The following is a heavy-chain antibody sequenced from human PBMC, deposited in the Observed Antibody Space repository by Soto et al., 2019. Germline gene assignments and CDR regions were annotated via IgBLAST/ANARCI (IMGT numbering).Heavy chain of an antibody. V-gene: IGHV3-7*01. CDR2: INEDGKTK. J-gene: IGHJ3*02. D-gene: IGHD5-18*01. CDR3: ARDPGYSAFDI. CDR1: RFTFSRSW. Sequence: GGSLRLSCSASRFTFSRSWMSWVRQAPGRGLEWVANINEDGKTKNYVDSVEGRFTISRDNTKNSLFLQMNTLRADDTAVYYCARDPGYSAFDIWGQGTTVTVSS.